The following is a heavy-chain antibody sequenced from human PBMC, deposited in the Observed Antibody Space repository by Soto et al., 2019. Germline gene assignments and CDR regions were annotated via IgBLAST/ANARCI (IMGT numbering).Heavy chain of an antibody. D-gene: IGHD3-22*01. CDR3: VRGPTDYYDNSGNYFLDY. Sequence: VQSGAEVKKPGASVKVSCKASGYTFTTYGMSWVRQAPGQGLDWMEWISTYNGNTKYAERLQGRVTMTTDTTTSTAYMELRSLRSDDTAVYYCVRGPTDYYDNSGNYFLDYWGQGTLVTVSS. J-gene: IGHJ4*02. CDR2: ISTYNGNT. CDR1: GYTFTTYG. V-gene: IGHV1-18*01.